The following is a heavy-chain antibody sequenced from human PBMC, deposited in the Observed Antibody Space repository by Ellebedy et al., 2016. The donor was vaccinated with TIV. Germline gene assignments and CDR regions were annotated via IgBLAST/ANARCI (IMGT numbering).Heavy chain of an antibody. Sequence: GSLRLSCSVSGGSVSSYYWSWIRETPGKGLEWIGYIYFTGSTKYNPSLKSRATISVETSKNQFSLNLSSVTAADTAVYYCARVRGTYYGIEIIDYWGQGTLVTVSS. D-gene: IGHD1-26*01. CDR1: GGSVSSYY. V-gene: IGHV4-59*02. J-gene: IGHJ4*02. CDR2: IYFTGST. CDR3: ARVRGTYYGIEIIDY.